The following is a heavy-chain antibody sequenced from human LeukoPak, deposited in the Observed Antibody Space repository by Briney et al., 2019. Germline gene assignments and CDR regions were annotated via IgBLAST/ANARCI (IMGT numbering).Heavy chain of an antibody. Sequence: GGSLRLSCVASGFIFSNYGMHWVRQAPGKGLEWVAFISYDGSNKYYADSVKGRFTISRDNFKNTLYLQMNSLRAEDTAVYYCARDPCGGDCYPYVFDYWGQGTLVTVSS. J-gene: IGHJ4*02. CDR3: ARDPCGGDCYPYVFDY. D-gene: IGHD2-21*02. CDR1: GFIFSNYG. CDR2: ISYDGSNK. V-gene: IGHV3-30*19.